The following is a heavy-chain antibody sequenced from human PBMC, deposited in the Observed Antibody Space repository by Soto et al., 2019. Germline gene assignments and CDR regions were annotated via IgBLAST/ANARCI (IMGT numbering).Heavy chain of an antibody. CDR2: IYHTGST. D-gene: IGHD2-21*02. J-gene: IGHJ4*02. V-gene: IGHV4-59*12. CDR1: GGSISGYY. CDR3: ARDCGGDCLDY. Sequence: TLSLTCTVSGGSISGYYWSWIRQPPGKRLEWIGYIYHTGSTNYNPSLKSRVTISIDKSKNHFSLKLSSVTAADTAVYYCARDCGGDCLDYWGQGTLVTVSS.